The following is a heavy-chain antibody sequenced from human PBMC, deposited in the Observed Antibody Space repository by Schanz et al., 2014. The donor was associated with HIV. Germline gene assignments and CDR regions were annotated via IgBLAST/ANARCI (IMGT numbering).Heavy chain of an antibody. J-gene: IGHJ4*02. V-gene: IGHV3-23*04. CDR2: ISGSGGRT. Sequence: VQLVESGGGVVQPGRSLRLSCAASGFLFSSYGMSWVRQAPGKGLEWVSTISGSGGRTYYADSVKGRFTISRDNSKNTVYLQMNSLRAEDTAIYYCAKNGITDYFDYWGQGSLVTVSS. CDR1: GFLFSSYG. CDR3: AKNGITDYFDY. D-gene: IGHD1-26*01.